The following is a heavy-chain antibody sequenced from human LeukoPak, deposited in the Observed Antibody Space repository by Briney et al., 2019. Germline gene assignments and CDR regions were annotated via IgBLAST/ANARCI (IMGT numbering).Heavy chain of an antibody. CDR3: ARAEGSGSGAYTLDY. D-gene: IGHD3-10*01. CDR1: GGSTINYF. Sequence: SETLSLTCTVSGGSTINYFLSWIRQPAGKGLEWIGHIYSSGTTHYNPSLNNRVTVSLDASTSQFSLHLNSVTAADTAGYFCARAEGSGSGAYTLDYWGQGILVTVSS. V-gene: IGHV4-4*07. J-gene: IGHJ4*02. CDR2: IYSSGTT.